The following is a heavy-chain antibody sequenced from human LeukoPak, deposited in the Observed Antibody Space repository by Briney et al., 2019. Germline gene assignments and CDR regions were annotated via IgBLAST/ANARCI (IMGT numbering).Heavy chain of an antibody. CDR2: ISYDGTNK. CDR3: GKDLTGGWSLDY. J-gene: IGHJ4*02. Sequence: GRSLRLSCAASGFTFSTYGLHWVRQAPGKGLEWVAVISYDGTNKYYADSVKGRFTISRDNSKNTLYLQMNSLRAEDTAVYYCGKDLTGGWSLDYWGQGTLVTVSS. V-gene: IGHV3-30*18. D-gene: IGHD6-19*01. CDR1: GFTFSTYG.